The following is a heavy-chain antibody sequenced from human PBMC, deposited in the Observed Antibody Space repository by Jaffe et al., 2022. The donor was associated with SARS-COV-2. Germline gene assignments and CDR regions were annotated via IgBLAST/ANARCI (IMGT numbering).Heavy chain of an antibody. D-gene: IGHD2-15*01. CDR2: ISGNTGKP. V-gene: IGHV7-4-1*02. CDR1: GYTFTGYD. CDR3: ARWGRYCSGGHCFSDYYFDN. J-gene: IGHJ4*02. Sequence: QVQLVQSGSELGKPGASVKVSCKASGYTFTGYDMNWVRQVPGQGLEWMGWISGNTGKPTYAQGFTGRFVFSLDTSLSTAYLQISSLKAEDTAIYYCARWGRYCSGGHCFSDYYFDNWGQGTLVTVSS.